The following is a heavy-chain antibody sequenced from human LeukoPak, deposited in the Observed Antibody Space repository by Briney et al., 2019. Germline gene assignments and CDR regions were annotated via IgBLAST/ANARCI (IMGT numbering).Heavy chain of an antibody. D-gene: IGHD1-14*01. CDR3: AKPHSFTGHDS. CDR1: GGSISNFY. CDR2: IYYSGST. V-gene: IGHV4-59*01. Sequence: PSETLSLTCTVSGGSISNFYWSWIRQPPGKGLEWIGYIYYSGSTSYNPSLKSRVTISLDTSKNQFSLKLSSVTAADTAVYYCAKPHSFTGHDSWGQGTLVTVSS. J-gene: IGHJ4*02.